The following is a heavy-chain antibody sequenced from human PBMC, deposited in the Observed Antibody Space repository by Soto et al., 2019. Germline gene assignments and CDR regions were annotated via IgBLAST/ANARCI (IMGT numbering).Heavy chain of an antibody. D-gene: IGHD3-22*01. CDR2: ISGSGGST. V-gene: IGHV3-23*01. Sequence: EVQLLESGGGLVQPGGSLRLSCAASGFTFSSYAMSWVRQAPGKGLEWVSAISGSGGSTYYADSVKGRFTISRDNSKNTLYLQMNSLRAEDTAVYYCVKPPNYYDSSGYPYYFDYWGQGTLVTVSS. J-gene: IGHJ4*02. CDR3: VKPPNYYDSSGYPYYFDY. CDR1: GFTFSSYA.